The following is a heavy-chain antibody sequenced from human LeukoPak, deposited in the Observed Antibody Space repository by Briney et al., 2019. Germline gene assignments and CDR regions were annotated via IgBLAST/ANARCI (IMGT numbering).Heavy chain of an antibody. CDR2: IIPIFGTA. D-gene: IGHD3-22*01. J-gene: IGHJ6*02. CDR1: GGTFSSYA. V-gene: IGHV1-69*13. Sequence: SVKVSCKASGGTFSSYAISWVRQAPGQGLEWMGGIIPIFGTANYAQKFQGRVTITADESTSTAYMELSSLRSEDTAVYYCARVAYYYDSAGKSLKFFYGMDVWGQGTTVTVSS. CDR3: ARVAYYYDSAGKSLKFFYGMDV.